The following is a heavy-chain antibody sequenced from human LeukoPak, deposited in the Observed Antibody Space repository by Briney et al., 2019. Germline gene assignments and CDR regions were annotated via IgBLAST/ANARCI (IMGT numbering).Heavy chain of an antibody. Sequence: SETLSLTCAVSGGSISSTKTCGDWIRQPPGKGMEWIGTICYTGNTYYKPSLKRRVTISVDSSKNQFSLKLSSVTAADTAVYYCARDYVYGSGSYYNRGFDYWGQGTLVTVFS. CDR2: ICYTGNT. CDR1: GGSISSTKTC. D-gene: IGHD3-10*01. J-gene: IGHJ4*02. V-gene: IGHV4-39*07. CDR3: ARDYVYGSGSYYNRGFDY.